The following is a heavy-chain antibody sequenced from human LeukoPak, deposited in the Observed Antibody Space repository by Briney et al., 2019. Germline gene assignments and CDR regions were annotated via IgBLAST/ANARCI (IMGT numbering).Heavy chain of an antibody. V-gene: IGHV4-39*01. CDR2: IYYSGST. CDR1: GGSISSSSYY. CDR3: ARQMNDYSNPWYYYYYMDV. Sequence: PSETLSLTCTVSGGSISSSSYYWGWIRQPPGKGLEWIGSIYYSGSTYYNPSLKSRVTISVDTSKNQFSLKLSSVTAADTAVYYCARQMNDYSNPWYYYYYMDVWGKGTTVTVSS. D-gene: IGHD4-11*01. J-gene: IGHJ6*03.